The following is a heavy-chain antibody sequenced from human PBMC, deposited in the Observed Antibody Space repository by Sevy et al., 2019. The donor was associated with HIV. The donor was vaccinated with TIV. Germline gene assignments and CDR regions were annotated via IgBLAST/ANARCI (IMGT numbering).Heavy chain of an antibody. J-gene: IGHJ4*02. D-gene: IGHD6-13*01. Sequence: GGSLRLSCAASGFTLNNYWMNRVRQAPGKGLEWVANIKQDGSVKYYVDSVKGRFTISRDNARNLVFLQMNSLRVEDTALYYCVRAIAADGNFWGQGTLVTVSS. CDR1: GFTLNNYW. CDR3: VRAIAADGNF. V-gene: IGHV3-7*01. CDR2: IKQDGSVK.